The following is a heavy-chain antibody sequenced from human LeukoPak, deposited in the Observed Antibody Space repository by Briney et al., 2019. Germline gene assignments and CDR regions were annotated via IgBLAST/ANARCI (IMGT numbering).Heavy chain of an antibody. Sequence: ASVKVSCKASGCTFTSYGISWVRQAPGQGLEWMGWISAYNGNTNYAQKLQGRVTMTTDTSTSTAYTELRSLRSADTAVYYCAATVNYYYYMDVWGKGTTVTVSS. CDR1: GCTFTSYG. D-gene: IGHD4-11*01. CDR3: AATVNYYYYMDV. CDR2: ISAYNGNT. V-gene: IGHV1-18*01. J-gene: IGHJ6*03.